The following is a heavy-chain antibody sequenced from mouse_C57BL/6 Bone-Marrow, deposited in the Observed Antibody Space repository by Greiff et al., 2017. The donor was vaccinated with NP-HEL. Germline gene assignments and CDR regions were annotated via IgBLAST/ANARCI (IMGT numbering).Heavy chain of an antibody. D-gene: IGHD4-1*01. CDR2: IDPSDSYT. J-gene: IGHJ3*01. CDR3: ARERGSSGTGFAY. V-gene: IGHV1-69*01. CDR1: GYTFTSYW. Sequence: VQLQQPGAELVMPGASVKLSCKASGYTFTSYWMHWVKQRPGQGLEWIGEIDPSDSYTNYNQKFKGKSTLTVDKSSSTAYMQLSSLTSEDSAASSCARERGSSGTGFAYWGQGTLVTVSA.